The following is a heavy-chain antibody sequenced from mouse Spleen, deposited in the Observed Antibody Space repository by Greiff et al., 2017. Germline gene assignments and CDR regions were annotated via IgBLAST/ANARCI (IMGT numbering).Heavy chain of an antibody. Sequence: EVKLVESGPELVKPGASVKIPCKASGYTFTDYNMDWVKQSHGKSLEWIGDINPNNGGTIYNQKFKGKATLTVDKSSSTAYMELRSLTSEDTAVYYCARDYYPYYAMDYWGQGTSVTVSS. D-gene: IGHD1-1*01. CDR3: ARDYYPYYAMDY. CDR1: GYTFTDYN. CDR2: INPNNGGT. J-gene: IGHJ4*01. V-gene: IGHV1-18*01.